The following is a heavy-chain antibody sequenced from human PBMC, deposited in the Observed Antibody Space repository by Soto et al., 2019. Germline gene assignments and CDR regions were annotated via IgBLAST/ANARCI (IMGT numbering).Heavy chain of an antibody. CDR3: ARSVSYGSWFDP. CDR2: IIPIFGTA. Sequence: GASVKVSCKASGGTFSSYAISWVRQAPGQGLEWMGGIIPIFGTANYAQKFQGRVTITADESTRTAYMELSSLRSEDTAVYYCARSVSYGSWFDPWGQGTLVTVSS. D-gene: IGHD5-18*01. J-gene: IGHJ5*02. CDR1: GGTFSSYA. V-gene: IGHV1-69*13.